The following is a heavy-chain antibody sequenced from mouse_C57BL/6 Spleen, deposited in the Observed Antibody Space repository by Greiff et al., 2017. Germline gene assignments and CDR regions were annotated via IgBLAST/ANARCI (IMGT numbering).Heavy chain of an antibody. J-gene: IGHJ2*01. CDR2: IDPSDSYT. V-gene: IGHV1-69*01. CDR3: APNFDY. Sequence: QVQLQQPGAELVMPGASVKLSCKASGYTFTSYWMHWVKQRPGQGLEWIGEIDPSDSYTNYNQKFKGKSTLTVDKSSSTAYMQLSSLTSEDSAVYYCAPNFDYWGQGTTLTVSS. CDR1: GYTFTSYW.